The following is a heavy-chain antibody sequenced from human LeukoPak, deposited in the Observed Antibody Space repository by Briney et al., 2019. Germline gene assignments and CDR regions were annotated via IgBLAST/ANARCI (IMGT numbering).Heavy chain of an antibody. Sequence: GGSLRLSCAASGFTFSSYGMHWVRQAPGQGLEWVAVISYDGSNKYYADSVKGRFTISRDNSKNTLYLQMNSLRAEDTAVYYCAKDESRDGYNLGAADYWGQGTLVTVSS. J-gene: IGHJ4*02. CDR2: ISYDGSNK. D-gene: IGHD5-24*01. CDR3: AKDESRDGYNLGAADY. V-gene: IGHV3-30*18. CDR1: GFTFSSYG.